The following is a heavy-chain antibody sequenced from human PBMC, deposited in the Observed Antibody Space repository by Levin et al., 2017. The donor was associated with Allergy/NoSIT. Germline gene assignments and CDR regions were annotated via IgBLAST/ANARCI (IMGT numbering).Heavy chain of an antibody. Sequence: RAGGSLRLSCAASGFSISSNFMSWVRQAPGKGLEWVSVIYSGGTTYYADSVKGRFTISRDNSKNILYLQMNSLRAEDTAVYYCARGGRSGTTSGYWGQGTLVTVSS. D-gene: IGHD1-7*01. CDR1: GFSISSNF. J-gene: IGHJ4*02. CDR2: IYSGGTT. CDR3: ARGGRSGTTSGY. V-gene: IGHV3-53*01.